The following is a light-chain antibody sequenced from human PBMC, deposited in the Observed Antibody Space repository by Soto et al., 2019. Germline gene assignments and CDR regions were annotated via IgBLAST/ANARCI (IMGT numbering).Light chain of an antibody. V-gene: IGKV3-20*01. CDR1: QTMRSSH. CDR3: QQSHSLPPWT. J-gene: IGKJ1*01. Sequence: EIVLTQSPGTLSLSPGERATLSCRASQTMRSSHLAWYQQKPGQAPRLLIYGASTRTFDVPDRFSGSGSGTNFTLTISRLQPEDYATYYCQQSHSLPPWTFGQGTKVEIK. CDR2: GAS.